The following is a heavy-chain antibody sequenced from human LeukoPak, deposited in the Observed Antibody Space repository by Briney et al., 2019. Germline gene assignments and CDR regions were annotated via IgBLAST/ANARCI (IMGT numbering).Heavy chain of an antibody. D-gene: IGHD4-17*01. CDR2: IYYSGST. CDR1: GGSISSSSW. V-gene: IGHV4-30-4*01. J-gene: IGHJ4*02. CDR3: ARFGGGYDYGDYCY. Sequence: SETLSLTCAVSGGSISSSSWWSWVRQPPGKGLEWIGYIYYSGSTYYNPSLKSRVTISVDTSKNQFSLKLSSVTAADTAVYYCARFGGGYDYGDYCYWGQGTLVTVSS.